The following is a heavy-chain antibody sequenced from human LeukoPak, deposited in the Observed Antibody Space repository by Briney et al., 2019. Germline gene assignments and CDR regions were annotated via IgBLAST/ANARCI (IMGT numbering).Heavy chain of an antibody. V-gene: IGHV3-23*01. CDR2: ISGSGGST. CDR3: ARDTAMARGFDY. D-gene: IGHD5-18*01. CDR1: GFTLSNYG. Sequence: GGSLRLSCAVSGFTLSNYGMSWVRQAPGKGLEWVAGISGSGGSTNYADSVKGRFTISRDNPKNTLYLQMNSLRAEDTAVYYCARDTAMARGFDYWGQGTLVTVSS. J-gene: IGHJ4*02.